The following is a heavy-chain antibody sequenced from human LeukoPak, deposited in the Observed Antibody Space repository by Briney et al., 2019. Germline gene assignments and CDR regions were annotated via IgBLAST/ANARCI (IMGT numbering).Heavy chain of an antibody. J-gene: IGHJ4*02. CDR2: INPNSGGT. V-gene: IGHV1-2*02. Sequence: ASVKVSCKASGYTFTGYYMHWVRQAPGQGLEWMGWINPNSGGTNYAQKFQGRVTMTRDTSISTAYMELSRLRSDDTAVYYCARARRDSSGYYYRYFDYWGQGTLVTVSS. D-gene: IGHD3-22*01. CDR1: GYTFTGYY. CDR3: ARARRDSSGYYYRYFDY.